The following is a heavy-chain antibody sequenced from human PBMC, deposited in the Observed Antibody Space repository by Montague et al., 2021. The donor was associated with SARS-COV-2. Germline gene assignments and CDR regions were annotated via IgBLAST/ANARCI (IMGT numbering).Heavy chain of an antibody. CDR1: GGSIRSGIYY. V-gene: IGHV4-61*02. CDR2: IYTSGST. J-gene: IGHJ5*02. D-gene: IGHD3-3*01. CDR3: AGGTTVSSSGYYTGWFDP. Sequence: TLSLTCTVSGGSIRSGIYYWSWIRQPAGKGLEWTGRIYTSGSTNYNPSLNSRVTISVDTSKNQFSLKLSSVTAADTAVYYCAGGTTVSSSGYYTGWFDPWGQGTLVTVSS.